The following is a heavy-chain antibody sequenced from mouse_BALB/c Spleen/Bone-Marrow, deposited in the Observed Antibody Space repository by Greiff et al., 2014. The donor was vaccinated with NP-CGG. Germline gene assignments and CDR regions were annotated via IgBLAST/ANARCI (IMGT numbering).Heavy chain of an antibody. CDR1: GYTFTDYA. Sequence: VMLVESGPELARPGVSVKISCKGSGYTFTDYAMHWVKQSHAKSLEWIGVINTYSGNTNYNQKFKGKATMTVDKSSSTAHMELARLTSEDSAIYYCARGEGYDGWYFDVWGAGTTVTVSS. J-gene: IGHJ1*01. V-gene: IGHV1-67*01. D-gene: IGHD2-2*01. CDR3: ARGEGYDGWYFDV. CDR2: INTYSGNT.